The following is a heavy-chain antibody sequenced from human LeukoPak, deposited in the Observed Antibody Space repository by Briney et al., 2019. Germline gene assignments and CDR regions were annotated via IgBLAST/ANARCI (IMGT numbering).Heavy chain of an antibody. CDR1: GFAFEDYG. CDR3: ARVWAWGSGNYFDY. V-gene: IGHV3-20*04. J-gene: IGHJ4*02. CDR2: LNWNGDNT. Sequence: GGSLRLPCAASGFAFEDYGMTWVRQAPREGLEWVSGLNWNGDNTGYADSVKGRFTISRDNARHSLYLQVNSLRAEDTAFYYCARVWAWGSGNYFDYWGQGTLVTVSS. D-gene: IGHD7-27*01.